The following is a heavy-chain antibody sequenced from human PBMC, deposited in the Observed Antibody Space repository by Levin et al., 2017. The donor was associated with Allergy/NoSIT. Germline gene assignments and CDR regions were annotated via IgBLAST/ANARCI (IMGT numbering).Heavy chain of an antibody. J-gene: IGHJ6*02. CDR1: GGTFSSYA. CDR3: ARGQYNWNAPPPSVEGAGGMDV. V-gene: IGHV1-69*04. CDR2: IIPILGIA. Sequence: SVKVSCKASGGTFSSYAISWVRQAPGQGLEWMGRIIPILGIANYAQKFQGRVTITADKSTSTAYMELSSLRSEDTAVYYCARGQYNWNAPPPSVEGAGGMDVWGQGTTVTVSS. D-gene: IGHD1-20*01.